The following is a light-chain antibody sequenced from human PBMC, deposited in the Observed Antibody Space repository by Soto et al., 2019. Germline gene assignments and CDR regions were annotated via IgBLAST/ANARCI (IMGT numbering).Light chain of an antibody. V-gene: IGKV3-20*01. CDR3: HQYGGSPWT. J-gene: IGKJ1*01. CDR2: GAS. CDR1: HSISSSS. Sequence: VLTQSTGTLSLSPGEGAILXCRASHSISSSSLAWDRQKPGQAPRLLIYGASGRAHGSPDSFSGSGSATDFTRAISRLEPEDFAVYYGHQYGGSPWTFGQGTKVDIK.